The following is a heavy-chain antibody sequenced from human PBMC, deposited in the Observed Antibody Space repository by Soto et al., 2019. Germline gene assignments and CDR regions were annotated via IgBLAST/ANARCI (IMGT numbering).Heavy chain of an antibody. Sequence: SETLSLTCSVSGGSISSVGHYWTWVRQQPGKGLEWIGYIYYSGSTYYNPSLKSRVTITVDRSKNQFSLNQSSVTAAYTAIYYCARESGGYDSSTRYGLDVWGQGTTVTVSS. CDR3: ARESGGYDSSTRYGLDV. J-gene: IGHJ6*02. V-gene: IGHV4-31*03. CDR1: GGSISSVGHY. CDR2: IYYSGST. D-gene: IGHD6-25*01.